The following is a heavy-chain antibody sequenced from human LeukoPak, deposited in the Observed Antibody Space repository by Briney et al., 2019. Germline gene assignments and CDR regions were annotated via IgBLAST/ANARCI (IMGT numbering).Heavy chain of an antibody. J-gene: IGHJ4*02. CDR3: ARGPSSQYRTDY. V-gene: IGHV3-21*01. Sequence: PGGSLRLSCAASGFTFSSYSMNWVRQAPGKGLEWVSSISSSSSPIYYADSVKGRFTISRDNAKNSLYLQMNGLRAEDTAVYYCARGPSSQYRTDYWGQGTLVTVSS. CDR2: ISSSSSPI. D-gene: IGHD3-16*02. CDR1: GFTFSSYS.